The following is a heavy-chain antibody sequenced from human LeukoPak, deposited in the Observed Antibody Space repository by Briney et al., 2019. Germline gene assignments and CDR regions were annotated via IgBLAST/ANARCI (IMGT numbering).Heavy chain of an antibody. D-gene: IGHD6-13*01. V-gene: IGHV4-59*01. J-gene: IGHJ4*02. CDR3: AGETSSSWFDY. CDR2: IYYSGST. Sequence: SETLSLTCTVSGGSISSYYWSWIRQPPGKGLEWIGYIYYSGSTNYNPSLKSRVTISVDTSKNQFSLKLSSVTAADTAVYYCAGETSSSWFDYWGQGTLVTVSS. CDR1: GGSISSYY.